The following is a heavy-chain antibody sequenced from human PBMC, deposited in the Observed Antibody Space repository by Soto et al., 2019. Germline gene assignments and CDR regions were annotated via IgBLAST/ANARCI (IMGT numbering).Heavy chain of an antibody. CDR1: RYTFTGYY. Sequence: ASVKVSCKASRYTFTGYYMHWVRQAPGQGLEWMGWINPNSGGTNYTQKFQGRVTMTRDTSISTAYMELSRLRSDDTAVYYCARGATITIFGVVPYYYGMDVWGQGTTVTVSS. D-gene: IGHD3-3*01. V-gene: IGHV1-2*02. J-gene: IGHJ6*02. CDR3: ARGATITIFGVVPYYYGMDV. CDR2: INPNSGGT.